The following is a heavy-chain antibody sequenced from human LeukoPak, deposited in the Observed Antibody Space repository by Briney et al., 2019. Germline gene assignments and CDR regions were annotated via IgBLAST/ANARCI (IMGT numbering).Heavy chain of an antibody. CDR2: ISSSGSAI. D-gene: IGHD6-13*01. J-gene: IGHJ4*02. CDR1: GFTFSDYY. Sequence: LSLTCTVSGFTFSDYYMTWIRQAPGKGLEWVSYISSSGSAIYYADSVKGRFTISRDNAKNSLYLQMNSLRADDTAMYYCARALYSTSWSGRPYYFDYWGQGTLVTVSS. CDR3: ARALYSTSWSGRPYYFDY. V-gene: IGHV3-11*01.